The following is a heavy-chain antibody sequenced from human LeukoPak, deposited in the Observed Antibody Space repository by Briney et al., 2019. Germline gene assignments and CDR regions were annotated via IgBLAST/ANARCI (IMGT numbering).Heavy chain of an antibody. CDR2: ISGNGGYT. Sequence: GGSLRLFCAASGFVFSTYAMHWVRQAPGKGLEYGSGISGNGGYTDYANSVKGRFTISRDNAKNPLYLQMNSLRAEDTAVYYCARTRYCSSTSCYTEFDYWGQGTLVTVSS. J-gene: IGHJ4*02. CDR3: ARTRYCSSTSCYTEFDY. V-gene: IGHV3-64*01. CDR1: GFVFSTYA. D-gene: IGHD2-2*02.